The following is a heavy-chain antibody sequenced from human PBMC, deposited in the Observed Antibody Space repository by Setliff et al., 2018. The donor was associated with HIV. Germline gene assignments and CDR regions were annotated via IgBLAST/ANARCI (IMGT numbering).Heavy chain of an antibody. CDR2: INAGNGNT. D-gene: IGHD2-2*01. CDR1: GYSFTSYT. Sequence: GASVKVSCKASGYSFTSYTIHWVRQAPGQRLEWMGWINAGNGNTKYSQKFRGRVTLTRDTSASTAYMELSGLGFEDTAVYYCARLSSAAMWGGGAFDIWGQGTMVTVSS. J-gene: IGHJ3*02. CDR3: ARLSSAAMWGGGAFDI. V-gene: IGHV1-3*01.